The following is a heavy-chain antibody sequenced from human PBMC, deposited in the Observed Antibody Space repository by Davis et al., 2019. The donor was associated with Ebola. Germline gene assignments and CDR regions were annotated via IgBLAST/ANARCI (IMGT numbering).Heavy chain of an antibody. J-gene: IGHJ6*02. Sequence: PGGSLRLSCAASGFTFSSYAMSWVRQAPGKGLEWVSAISGSGGSTYYAASVKGRFIISRDNAKNSLYLQMNSLRAEDTAVYYCARDEGGYDRYYYYGMDVWGQGTTVTVSS. CDR1: GFTFSSYA. V-gene: IGHV3-23*01. CDR2: ISGSGGST. D-gene: IGHD5-12*01. CDR3: ARDEGGYDRYYYYGMDV.